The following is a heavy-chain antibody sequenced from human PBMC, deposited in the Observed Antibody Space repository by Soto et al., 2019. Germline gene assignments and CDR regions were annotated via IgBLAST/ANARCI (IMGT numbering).Heavy chain of an antibody. Sequence: SVKVSCKASGGTFSSYTISWVRQAPGQGLEWMGRIIPILGIANYAQKFQGRVTITADKSTSTAYMELSSLRSEDTAVYYCARASSYDFWSGYYTPHYYMGVRGKGTTVTVSS. V-gene: IGHV1-69*02. CDR1: GGTFSSYT. CDR2: IIPILGIA. CDR3: ARASSYDFWSGYYTPHYYMGV. J-gene: IGHJ6*03. D-gene: IGHD3-3*01.